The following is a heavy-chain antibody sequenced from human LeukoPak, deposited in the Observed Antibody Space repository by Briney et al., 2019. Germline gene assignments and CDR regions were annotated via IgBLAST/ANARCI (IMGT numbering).Heavy chain of an antibody. CDR2: IYTSGST. J-gene: IGHJ5*02. CDR1: GGSISSGSYY. D-gene: IGHD6-13*01. Sequence: SETLSLTCTVSGGSISSGSYYWSWIRQPAGKGLEWIGRIYTSGSTNYNPSLKSRVTMSVDTSKNQFSLKLSSVTAADTAVYYCARDISSSWDSWFDPWGQGTLVTVSS. CDR3: ARDISSSWDSWFDP. V-gene: IGHV4-61*02.